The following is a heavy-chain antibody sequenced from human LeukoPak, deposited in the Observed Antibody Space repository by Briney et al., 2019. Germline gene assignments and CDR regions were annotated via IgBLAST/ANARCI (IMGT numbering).Heavy chain of an antibody. CDR3: ARAADSSGTGY. J-gene: IGHJ4*02. V-gene: IGHV3-20*04. CDR2: TNWNGGST. CDR1: GFTFDDYA. D-gene: IGHD3-22*01. Sequence: RPGGSLRLSCAASGFTFDDYAMSWVRQTPGKGLEWVSGTNWNGGSTGYADSVKGRFTISRDNAKNSLYLQMNSLRAEDTALYYCARAADSSGTGYWGQGTLVTVSS.